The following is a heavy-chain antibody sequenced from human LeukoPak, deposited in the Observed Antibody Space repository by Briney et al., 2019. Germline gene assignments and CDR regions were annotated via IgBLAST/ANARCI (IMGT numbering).Heavy chain of an antibody. Sequence: PSETLSLTCAVSGASIRNYYWSWIRQPPGKGLEWIAFISNTGGTNYNPSLKSRATLSADTSKNQLSLKLNSVTAADTAVYYCARDGYDYLDYWGQGTLVTVSS. CDR2: ISNTGGT. V-gene: IGHV4-59*01. D-gene: IGHD6-13*01. CDR3: ARDGYDYLDY. CDR1: GASIRNYY. J-gene: IGHJ4*02.